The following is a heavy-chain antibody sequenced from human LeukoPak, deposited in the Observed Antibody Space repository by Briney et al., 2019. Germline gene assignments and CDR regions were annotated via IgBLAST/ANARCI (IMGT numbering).Heavy chain of an antibody. D-gene: IGHD3-3*01. CDR2: IYYSGST. CDR1: GSSISSHY. J-gene: IGHJ5*02. Sequence: PSETLSLTCTVSGSSISSHYWSWIRQPPGKGLEWIGYIYYSGSTNYNPSLKSRVTISVDTSKNQFSLKLSSVTAADTAVYYCARDQGRYYDFWSGYYKGGDWFDPWGQGTLVTVSS. CDR3: ARDQGRYYDFWSGYYKGGDWFDP. V-gene: IGHV4-59*11.